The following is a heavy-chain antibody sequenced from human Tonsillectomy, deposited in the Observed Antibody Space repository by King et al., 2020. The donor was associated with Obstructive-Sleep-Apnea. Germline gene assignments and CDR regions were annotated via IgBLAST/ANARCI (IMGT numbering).Heavy chain of an antibody. J-gene: IGHJ4*01. Sequence: VQLQQWGAGLLKPSETLSLTCAVYGGSFSDYYWSWIRQPPGKGLEWIGEINHSGSTNYNPSLKSRVTISVETSKNQFSLKVSSVTAADTAVYYCARGWSPDYWGHGTLVTVSS. CDR2: INHSGST. D-gene: IGHD2-15*01. V-gene: IGHV4-34*01. CDR1: GGSFSDYY. CDR3: ARGWSPDY.